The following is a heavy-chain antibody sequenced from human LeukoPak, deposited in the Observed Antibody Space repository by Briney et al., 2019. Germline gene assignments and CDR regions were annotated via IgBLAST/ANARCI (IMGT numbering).Heavy chain of an antibody. Sequence: PSETLSLTCAVYGGSFSGYYWSWIRQPPGKGLERIGEINHSGSTNYNPSLKSRVTISVDTSKNQFSLKLSSVTAADTAVYYCAGAIIVVVTADRYYGMDVWGQGTTVTVSS. CDR3: AGAIIVVVTADRYYGMDV. CDR1: GGSFSGYY. CDR2: INHSGST. V-gene: IGHV4-34*01. D-gene: IGHD2-21*02. J-gene: IGHJ6*02.